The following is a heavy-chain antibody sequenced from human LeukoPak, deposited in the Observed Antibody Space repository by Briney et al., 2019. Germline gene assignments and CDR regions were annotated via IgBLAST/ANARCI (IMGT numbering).Heavy chain of an antibody. D-gene: IGHD6-6*01. Sequence: GGSLRLSCAASGFTFSSYAMHWVRQAPGKGLEWVAVISYDGSNKYYADSVKGRFTISRDNSRNTLYLQMNSLRAEDTAVYYCARDSIAARQVPFDYWGQGTLVTVSS. J-gene: IGHJ4*02. CDR3: ARDSIAARQVPFDY. CDR1: GFTFSSYA. CDR2: ISYDGSNK. V-gene: IGHV3-30-3*01.